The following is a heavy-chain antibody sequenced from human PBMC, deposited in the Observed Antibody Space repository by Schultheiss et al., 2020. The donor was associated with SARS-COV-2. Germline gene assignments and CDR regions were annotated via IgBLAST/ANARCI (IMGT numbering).Heavy chain of an antibody. Sequence: SETLSLTCAVYGGSFSGYYWSWIRQPPGKGLEWIGEINHSGSTNYNPSLKSRVTISVDTSKNQFSLKLSSVTAADTAVYYCARDARGYSYNAFDIWGQGTMVTVSS. D-gene: IGHD2-15*01. CDR3: ARDARGYSYNAFDI. CDR2: INHSGST. V-gene: IGHV4-34*01. CDR1: GGSFSGYY. J-gene: IGHJ3*02.